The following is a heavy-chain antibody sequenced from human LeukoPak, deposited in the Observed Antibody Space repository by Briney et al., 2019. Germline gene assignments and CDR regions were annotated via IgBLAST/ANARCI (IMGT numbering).Heavy chain of an antibody. V-gene: IGHV3-23*01. CDR2: ISVSGGST. CDR3: AKNRHRLPSDY. Sequence: GGSLGLSCAASGFSFSSYAMSWVRQAPGKGLEWVSAISVSGGSTYYADSVKGRFTISRDNSKNTLYLQMDSLRADDTAVYYCAKNRHRLPSDYWGQGTLVTVSS. CDR1: GFSFSSYA. D-gene: IGHD2-2*01. J-gene: IGHJ4*02.